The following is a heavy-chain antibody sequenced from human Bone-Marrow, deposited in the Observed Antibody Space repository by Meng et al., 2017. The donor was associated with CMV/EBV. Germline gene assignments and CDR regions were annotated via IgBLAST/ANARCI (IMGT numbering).Heavy chain of an antibody. D-gene: IGHD2-2*02. CDR1: GFTFSSYG. CDR3: ARDRGIVVVPAAILGYYYYGMDV. V-gene: IGHV3-30*02. CDR2: IRYDGSNK. Sequence: GESLKISCAASGFTFSSYGMHWVRQAPGKGLEWVAFIRYDGSNKYYADSVKGRFTISRDNSKNTLYLQMNSLRAEDTAVYYCARDRGIVVVPAAILGYYYYGMDVWGQGTTVTVS. J-gene: IGHJ6*02.